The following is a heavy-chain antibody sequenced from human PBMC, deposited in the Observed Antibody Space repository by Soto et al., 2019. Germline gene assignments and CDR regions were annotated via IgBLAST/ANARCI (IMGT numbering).Heavy chain of an antibody. CDR2: TYYRSKWYN. CDR3: ARGGREWLDDAFDI. CDR1: GDSVSSNSSA. D-gene: IGHD6-19*01. V-gene: IGHV6-1*01. Sequence: SQTLSLPCAISGDSVSSNSSAWNFIRQSPSRGLEWLGRTYYRSKWYNDYAVSVKSRITINPDTSKNQFSLQLNSVTPEDTAVYYCARGGREWLDDAFDIWGQGTMVTVSS. J-gene: IGHJ3*02.